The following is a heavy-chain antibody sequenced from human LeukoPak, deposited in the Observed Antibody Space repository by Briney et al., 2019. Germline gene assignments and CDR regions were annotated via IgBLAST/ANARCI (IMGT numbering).Heavy chain of an antibody. Sequence: GGSLRHSCAASGFTVSSNYMSWVRQAPGKGLEWVSVIYSSGTTYYADSVKGRFTISRDNSKNTLYLQMNSLTAEDTAVYYCARSSWFDPWGQGTLVTVSS. CDR1: GFTVSSNY. CDR2: IYSSGTT. J-gene: IGHJ5*02. V-gene: IGHV3-66*01. CDR3: ARSSWFDP.